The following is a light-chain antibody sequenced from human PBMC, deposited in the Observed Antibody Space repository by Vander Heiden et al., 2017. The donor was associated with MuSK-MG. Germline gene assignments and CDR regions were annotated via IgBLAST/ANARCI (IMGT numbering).Light chain of an antibody. J-gene: IGKJ3*01. CDR1: QDISNY. Sequence: DIQMTQSPSSLSASVGDRVTITCQASQDISNYLNWYQQKPGKAPKLLISDASTLETGVPSRFSGSGSGTDFTFTISSLQPEDIATYYCQHRGTSGPGTKVEIK. V-gene: IGKV1-33*01. CDR3: QHRGT. CDR2: DAS.